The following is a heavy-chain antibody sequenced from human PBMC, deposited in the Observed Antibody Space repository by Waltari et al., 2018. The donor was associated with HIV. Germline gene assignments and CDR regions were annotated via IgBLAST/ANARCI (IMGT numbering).Heavy chain of an antibody. CDR2: IYSGGST. CDR1: GCTVSSKY. D-gene: IGHD3-10*01. CDR3: ASAIWFGELDY. Sequence: EVQLVESGGGLIQPGGSLRLSCAASGCTVSSKYMSRVRQAPGKGLEWVSVIYSGGSTYYADSVKGRFTISRDNSKNTLYLQMNSLRAEDTAVYYCASAIWFGELDYWGQGTLVTVSS. J-gene: IGHJ4*02. V-gene: IGHV3-53*01.